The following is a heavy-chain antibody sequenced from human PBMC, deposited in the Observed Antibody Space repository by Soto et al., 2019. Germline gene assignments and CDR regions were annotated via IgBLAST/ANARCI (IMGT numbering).Heavy chain of an antibody. J-gene: IGHJ4*02. D-gene: IGHD3-9*01. CDR1: GFTFSSYA. CDR2: ISYDGSNK. Sequence: QVQLVESGGGVVQPGRSLRLSCAASGFTFSSYAMHWVRQAPGKGLEWVAVISYDGSNKYYADSVKGRFTISRDNSKNTLYLQMNSLKAEDTAVYYCAREHPPPAYYDILTGYYSYYFDYWGQGTLVTVSS. CDR3: AREHPPPAYYDILTGYYSYYFDY. V-gene: IGHV3-30-3*01.